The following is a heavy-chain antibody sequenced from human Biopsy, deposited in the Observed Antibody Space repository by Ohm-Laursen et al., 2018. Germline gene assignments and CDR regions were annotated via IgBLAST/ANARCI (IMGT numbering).Heavy chain of an antibody. Sequence: SVKVSCKAPGGTFSNYGVNWVRQAPGQGLEWLGGNIPILGTGNYAQKFQDRVTVAADTSTSTATMELRSLRSDDTAVYYCAIKLTGYFHHWGQGTLVSVSS. J-gene: IGHJ1*01. CDR1: GGTFSNYG. D-gene: IGHD3-9*01. V-gene: IGHV1-69*06. CDR3: AIKLTGYFHH. CDR2: NIPILGTG.